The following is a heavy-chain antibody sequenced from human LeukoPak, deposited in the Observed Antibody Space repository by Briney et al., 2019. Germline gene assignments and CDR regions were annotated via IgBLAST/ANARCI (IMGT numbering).Heavy chain of an antibody. CDR3: TTLDD. CDR2: IKSKIGGGTT. Sequence: PGGSLRLSCEASGFTFSNAWMSWVRQAPGKGLEWLGRIKSKIGGGTTDYAVPVKGRFTISRDDSKNTLYLQMNSLKTEDTAVYYCTTLDDWGQGTLVTASS. V-gene: IGHV3-15*01. J-gene: IGHJ4*02. CDR1: GFTFSNAW.